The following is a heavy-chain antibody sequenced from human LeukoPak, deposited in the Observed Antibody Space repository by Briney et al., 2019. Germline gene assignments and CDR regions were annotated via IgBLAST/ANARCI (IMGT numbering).Heavy chain of an antibody. D-gene: IGHD3-22*01. CDR2: INWNGGST. CDR1: GFTFDDYG. CDR3: ARATYDSSGYYPEGAFDI. J-gene: IGHJ3*02. Sequence: GGSLRLSCVASGFTFDDYGMSWVRQAPGKGLEWVSGINWNGGSTGYADSVKGRFTISRDNAKNSLYLQMNSLRAEDTALYYCARATYDSSGYYPEGAFDIWGQGTMVTVSS. V-gene: IGHV3-20*04.